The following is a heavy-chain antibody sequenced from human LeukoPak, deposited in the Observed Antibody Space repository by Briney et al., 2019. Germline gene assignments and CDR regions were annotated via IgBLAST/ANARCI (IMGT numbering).Heavy chain of an antibody. J-gene: IGHJ4*02. CDR1: GSTSGDDA. CDR3: TRDRVGLWWFN. Sequence: PGRSLRLSCTATGSTSGDDALDWFRQAPGKGLEWVGFIRSKAYGGTSEYAASVRGRFTILRDDSKSIAYLQMNSLKIEDTAVYYRTRDRVGLWWFNWGQGTLVTVSS. CDR2: IRSKAYGGTS. D-gene: IGHD2-21*01. V-gene: IGHV3-49*03.